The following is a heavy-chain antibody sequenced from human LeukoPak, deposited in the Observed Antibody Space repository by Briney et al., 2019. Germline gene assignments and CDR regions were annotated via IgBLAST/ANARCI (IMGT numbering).Heavy chain of an antibody. V-gene: IGHV3-23*01. Sequence: GGSLRLSCAASGFTFTNYAMNWVRQAPGKGLEWVSGISGRGGNTYYADSVKGRFTISRDNSKNTLYLQMNSLRAEDTAVYYCAREGTAMAYFDYWGQGTPVTVSS. J-gene: IGHJ4*02. CDR1: GFTFTNYA. CDR3: AREGTAMAYFDY. D-gene: IGHD5-18*01. CDR2: ISGRGGNT.